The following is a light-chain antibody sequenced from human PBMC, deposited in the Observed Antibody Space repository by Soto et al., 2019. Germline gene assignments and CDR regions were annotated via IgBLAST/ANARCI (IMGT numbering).Light chain of an antibody. CDR3: QQYGSSPVT. J-gene: IGKJ5*01. CDR1: QSVSNNY. Sequence: EIVMTQSPATLSVYPGERATLSCRASQSVSNNYLAWYQQKPGQAPRLLIYGASNRATGIPDRFSGSGSGTDFTLTISRLEPEDFAVYYCQQYGSSPVTFGQGTRLEI. V-gene: IGKV3-20*01. CDR2: GAS.